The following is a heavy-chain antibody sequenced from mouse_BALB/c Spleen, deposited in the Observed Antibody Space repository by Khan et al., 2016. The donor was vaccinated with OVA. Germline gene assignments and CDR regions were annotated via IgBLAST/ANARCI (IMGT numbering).Heavy chain of an antibody. Sequence: EVELVESGGGLVQPGGSRKLSCAASGFTFSSFGMNWVRQAPEKGLEWVAYISSGSSTIYYAETVKGRFTISRDNPKHILFLQMTSLRSEDTAMYYCARSGITTGYAMDYWGQGTSVTVSS. V-gene: IGHV5-17*02. CDR2: ISSGSSTI. D-gene: IGHD2-4*01. CDR3: ARSGITTGYAMDY. J-gene: IGHJ4*01. CDR1: GFTFSSFG.